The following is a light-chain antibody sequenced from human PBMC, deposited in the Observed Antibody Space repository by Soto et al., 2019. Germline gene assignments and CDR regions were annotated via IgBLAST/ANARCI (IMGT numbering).Light chain of an antibody. Sequence: DIVLTQSPGTLSLSPGERATLSCRASQSVSSNYLAWYQQKPGQAPRLFIYGASHRATGIPDRFTGSGSGTDFTLTISRLEPEDFGVYYCQQYGNSPPNTFGQGTQLDIE. J-gene: IGKJ5*01. CDR2: GAS. V-gene: IGKV3-20*01. CDR1: QSVSSNY. CDR3: QQYGNSPPNT.